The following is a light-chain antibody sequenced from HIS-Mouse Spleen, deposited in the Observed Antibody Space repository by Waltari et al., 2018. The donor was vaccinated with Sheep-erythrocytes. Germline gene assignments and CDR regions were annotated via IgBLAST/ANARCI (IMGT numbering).Light chain of an antibody. CDR3: CSYAGSYNHV. J-gene: IGLJ1*01. CDR2: DVS. Sequence: QSALTQPRSVSGSPGQSVTISSTRTSSDVGVYNYVSWYQQRPGKAPKLMIYDVSKRPSRVPDRFSGSKSGNTASLTISGLQAEDEADYYCCSYAGSYNHVFATGTKVTVL. V-gene: IGLV2-11*01. CDR1: SSDVGVYNY.